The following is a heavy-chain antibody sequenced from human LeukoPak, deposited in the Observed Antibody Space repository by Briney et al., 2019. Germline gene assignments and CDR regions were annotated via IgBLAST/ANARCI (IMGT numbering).Heavy chain of an antibody. CDR1: GGSFSGYY. Sequence: SETLSLTCAVYGGSFSGYYWSWIRQPPGKGLEWIGEINHSGSTNYNPSLKSRGTISVDTSKNQFSLKLSSVTAADTAVYYCARGQKRWLQLYYFDYWGQGTLVTVSS. CDR3: ARGQKRWLQLYYFDY. J-gene: IGHJ4*02. CDR2: INHSGST. V-gene: IGHV4-34*01. D-gene: IGHD5-24*01.